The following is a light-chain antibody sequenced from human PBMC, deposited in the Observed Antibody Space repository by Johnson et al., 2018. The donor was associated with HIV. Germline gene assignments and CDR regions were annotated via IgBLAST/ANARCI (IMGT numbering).Light chain of an antibody. CDR2: ESN. V-gene: IGLV1-51*02. J-gene: IGLJ1*01. CDR3: GTWDDSLSALYV. CDR1: SSNIGNNY. Sequence: QSVLTQPPSVSAAPGQKVTISCSGSSSNIGNNYVSWYQQLPGTAPKLLIYESNKRPPGIPDRFSGAKSGTSANLGITGLQTGDEADYYCGTWDDSLSALYVFGTGTTVTVL.